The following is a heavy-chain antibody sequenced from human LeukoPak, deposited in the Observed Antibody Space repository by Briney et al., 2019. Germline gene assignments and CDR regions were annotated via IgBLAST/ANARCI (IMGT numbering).Heavy chain of an antibody. D-gene: IGHD1-26*01. CDR1: GGSISSSSYY. J-gene: IGHJ4*02. CDR3: ARGEYSGSYFRGY. CDR2: INHSGST. V-gene: IGHV4-39*07. Sequence: PSATLSLTCTVSGGSISSSSYYWSWIRQPPGKGLEWIGEINHSGSTNYNPSLKSRVTISVDTSKNQFSLKLSSVTAADTAVYYCARGEYSGSYFRGYWGQGTLVTVSS.